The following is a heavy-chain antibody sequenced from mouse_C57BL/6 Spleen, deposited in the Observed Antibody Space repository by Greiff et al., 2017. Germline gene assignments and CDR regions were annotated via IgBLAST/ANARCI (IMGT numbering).Heavy chain of an antibody. Sequence: QVQLQQPGAELVMPGASVKLSCKASGYTFTSYWMHWVKQRPGQGLEWIGEIDPSDSYTNYNQKFKGKSTLTVDKSSSTAYMQLSSLTSEDSAVDYCARSFTTVVADYWGQGTTLTVSS. D-gene: IGHD1-1*01. CDR2: IDPSDSYT. CDR3: ARSFTTVVADY. V-gene: IGHV1-69*01. J-gene: IGHJ2*01. CDR1: GYTFTSYW.